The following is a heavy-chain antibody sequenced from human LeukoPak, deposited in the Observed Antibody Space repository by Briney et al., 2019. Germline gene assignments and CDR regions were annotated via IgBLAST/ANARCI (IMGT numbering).Heavy chain of an antibody. V-gene: IGHV4-34*01. J-gene: IGHJ3*02. CDR3: ARSLLWPTGTSDI. CDR1: GGSLSGYY. D-gene: IGHD2-8*02. CDR2: INHSGST. Sequence: SQTLSLTCAVYGGSLSGYYWIWIRQPPGKGLEWMGEINHSGSTTYNPSLKSRVTFSVDTSKNQLSLKLNSLTAADTAVYFCARSLLWPTGTSDIWGQGTMVAVSS.